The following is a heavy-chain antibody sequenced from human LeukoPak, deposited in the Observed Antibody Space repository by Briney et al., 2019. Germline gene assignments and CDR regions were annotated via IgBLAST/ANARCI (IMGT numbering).Heavy chain of an antibody. J-gene: IGHJ5*02. CDR2: IYTSGST. Sequence: SETLSLTCTVSGGSISSYYWGWIRQPAGKGLEWIGRIYTSGSTNYNPSLESRVTMSVDTSSNQFSLKLSSVTAADTAVYYCARVGDSSGYENWFDPWGQGTLVTVSS. CDR3: ARVGDSSGYENWFDP. D-gene: IGHD3-22*01. V-gene: IGHV4-4*07. CDR1: GGSISSYY.